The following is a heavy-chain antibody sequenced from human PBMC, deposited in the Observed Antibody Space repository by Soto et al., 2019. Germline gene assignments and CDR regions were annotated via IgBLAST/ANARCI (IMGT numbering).Heavy chain of an antibody. CDR2: INPSGGTT. J-gene: IGHJ5*02. CDR3: ARDRVDCSGGNCWRSVEDT. D-gene: IGHD2-15*01. V-gene: IGHV1-46*01. Sequence: ASVKVSCKTSGYIFTSYYIHWVRQAPGQGLEWMGIINPSGGTTTYAQKFQGRVTMTRDTSTSTVYMELSSLRSEDTAVYYCARDRVDCSGGNCWRSVEDTWGQGTLVTVSS. CDR1: GYIFTSYY.